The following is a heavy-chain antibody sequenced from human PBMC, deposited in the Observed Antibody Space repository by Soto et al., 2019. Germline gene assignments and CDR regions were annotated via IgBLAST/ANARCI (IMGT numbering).Heavy chain of an antibody. CDR3: GSAYYDFSGVDV. CDR1: GYTIAGYS. V-gene: IGHV5-51*01. J-gene: IGHJ6*02. Sequence: PGVSRKISWKSRGYTIAGYSLASVRQTPGKGLEWMGIIDPVDSETKYSPSFQGQVTMSADKSVTTAYLQWSSLKASDTAMYYCGSAYYDFSGVDVWGQGTTVTVSS. CDR2: IDPVDSET.